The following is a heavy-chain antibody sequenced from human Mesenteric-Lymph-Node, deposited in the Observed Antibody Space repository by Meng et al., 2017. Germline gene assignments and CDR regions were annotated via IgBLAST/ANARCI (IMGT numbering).Heavy chain of an antibody. CDR2: IRSKSNSYAT. CDR3: TRPGTTVTTYYYFDL. Sequence: VQLGGVGGGLVQPGGSLKLSCTASGFTFSDSTIYWVRQASGKGLEWVGLIRSKSNSYATAYAASVKGRFTISRDDSKNTAYLQMNSLKTEDTAVYYCTRPGTTVTTYYYFDLWGRGTLVTVSS. J-gene: IGHJ2*01. V-gene: IGHV3-73*02. CDR1: GFTFSDST. D-gene: IGHD4-17*01.